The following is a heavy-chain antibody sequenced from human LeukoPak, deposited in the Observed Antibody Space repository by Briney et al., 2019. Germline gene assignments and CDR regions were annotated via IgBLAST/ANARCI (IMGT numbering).Heavy chain of an antibody. CDR1: GYTFTSYD. Sequence: ASVKVSCKASGYTFTSYDINWVRQATGQGLEWMGWMNPNSGNTGYAQKFQGRVTMTRNTSISTAYMELSSLRSEDTAVYYCARGHARIAAAGTDFDYWGQGTLVTVSS. V-gene: IGHV1-8*01. D-gene: IGHD6-13*01. J-gene: IGHJ4*02. CDR3: ARGHARIAAAGTDFDY. CDR2: MNPNSGNT.